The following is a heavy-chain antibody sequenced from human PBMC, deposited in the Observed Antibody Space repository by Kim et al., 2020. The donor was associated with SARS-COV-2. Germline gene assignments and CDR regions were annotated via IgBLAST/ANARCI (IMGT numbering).Heavy chain of an antibody. J-gene: IGHJ4*02. CDR1: GFSFGSYD. Sequence: GGSLRISCAASGFSFGSYDMHWVRQVRGKGLEWVSGISPNGGAIGYADSVKGRFTVSRDNAKNSLYLEMKSLRPEDTAFYYCAKADCAGDCYLVDYWGQG. D-gene: IGHD2-21*02. V-gene: IGHV3-9*01. CDR2: ISPNGGAI. CDR3: AKADCAGDCYLVDY.